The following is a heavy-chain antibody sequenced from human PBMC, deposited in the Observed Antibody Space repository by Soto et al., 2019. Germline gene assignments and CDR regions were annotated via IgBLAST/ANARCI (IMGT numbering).Heavy chain of an antibody. J-gene: IGHJ3*02. CDR1: GGSISSGGYS. CDR2: IYHSGST. Sequence: PSETLSLTCAVSGGSISSGGYSWSWIRQPPGKGLEWIGYIYHSGSTYYNPSLKSRVTISVDRSKNQFSLKLSSVTAADTAVYYCARGISSGYYLKAFDIWGQGTMVTVSS. V-gene: IGHV4-30-2*01. D-gene: IGHD3-22*01. CDR3: ARGISSGYYLKAFDI.